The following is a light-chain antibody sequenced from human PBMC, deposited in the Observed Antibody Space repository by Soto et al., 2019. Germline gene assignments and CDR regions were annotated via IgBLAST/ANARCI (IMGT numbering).Light chain of an antibody. Sequence: QSVLTQPPSASGTPGQRVTMSCSGSSSNIGSYSVNWYQQFPGTAPKLLIYTNNQRPSGVPDRFSGYKSGTSASLAISGLPSEDEAEYHCAAWDDSLNGLLVFGTGTKLTVL. CDR1: SSNIGSYS. V-gene: IGLV1-44*01. CDR2: TNN. J-gene: IGLJ1*01. CDR3: AAWDDSLNGLLV.